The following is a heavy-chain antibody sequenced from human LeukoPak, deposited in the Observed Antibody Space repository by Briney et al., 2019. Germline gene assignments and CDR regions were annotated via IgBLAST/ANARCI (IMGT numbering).Heavy chain of an antibody. CDR3: ARDSITNDAFDI. D-gene: IGHD3-10*01. CDR2: ISSSGSTI. CDR1: GFTFSDYY. J-gene: IGHJ3*02. Sequence: GGSLRLSCAASGFTFSDYYMSWIRQAPGKGLEWVSYISSSGSTIYYADSVKGRFTISRDNAKNSLYLQMNSLRAEDTAVYFCARDSITNDAFDIWGQGTMVIVSS. V-gene: IGHV3-11*04.